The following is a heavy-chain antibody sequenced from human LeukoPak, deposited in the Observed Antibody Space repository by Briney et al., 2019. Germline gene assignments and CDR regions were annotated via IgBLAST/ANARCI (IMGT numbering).Heavy chain of an antibody. J-gene: IGHJ4*02. CDR1: GFTFSSYW. V-gene: IGHV3-7*01. D-gene: IGHD5-18*01. CDR2: IKQDGSEK. CDR3: ASGGWLWLPARY. Sequence: GGSLRLSCAASGFTFSSYWMSWVRQAPGKGLEWVAKIKQDGSEKYYVDSVKGRFTISRDNAKNSLYLQMNSLRAEDTAVYYCASGGWLWLPARYWGQGTLVTVSS.